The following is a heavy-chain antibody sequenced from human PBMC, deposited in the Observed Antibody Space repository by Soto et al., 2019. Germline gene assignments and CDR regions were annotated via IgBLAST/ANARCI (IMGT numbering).Heavy chain of an antibody. CDR1: GFTFSSYA. Sequence: EVQLLESGGGLVQPGGSLRLSCAASGFTFSSYAMSWVRQAPGKGLEWVSAISGSGGSTYYADSVKGRFTISRDNSKNTLYPQMNSLRAEDTAVYYCASLPLGYCSGGSCYSAFDIWGQGTMVTVSS. CDR2: ISGSGGST. V-gene: IGHV3-23*01. CDR3: ASLPLGYCSGGSCYSAFDI. J-gene: IGHJ3*02. D-gene: IGHD2-15*01.